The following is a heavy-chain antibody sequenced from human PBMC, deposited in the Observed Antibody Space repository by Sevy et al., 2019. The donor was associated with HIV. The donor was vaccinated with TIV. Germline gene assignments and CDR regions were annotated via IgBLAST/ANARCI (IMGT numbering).Heavy chain of an antibody. CDR1: GGSITSLY. CDR3: AGENAWGRGYS. D-gene: IGHD1-26*01. J-gene: IGHJ4*02. Sequence: SETLSLTCTVSGGSITSLYWGWIRQPPGKGLEWIANVYYIGNTNYSPSLKSGVTISLDTSKNQFSLRLNSVTAADTGINYFAGENAWGRGYSWGQGTLVTVSS. CDR2: VYYIGNT. V-gene: IGHV4-59*08.